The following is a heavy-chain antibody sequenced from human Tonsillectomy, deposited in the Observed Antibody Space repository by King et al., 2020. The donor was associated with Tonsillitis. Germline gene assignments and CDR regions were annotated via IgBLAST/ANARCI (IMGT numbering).Heavy chain of an antibody. J-gene: IGHJ4*02. V-gene: IGHV3-21*01. CDR3: TRFDYRTSSVDY. D-gene: IGHD6-6*01. Sequence: VQLVESGGGLVKPGGSLRLSCAASGFTFSSYSMNWVRQTPGKGLEWLSSISSTSGYIYYADSMKGRFTVSRDNAKNSLFLQMNSLRAEDTAVFFCTRFDYRTSSVDYWGQGTLVTVSS. CDR2: ISSTSGYI. CDR1: GFTFSSYS.